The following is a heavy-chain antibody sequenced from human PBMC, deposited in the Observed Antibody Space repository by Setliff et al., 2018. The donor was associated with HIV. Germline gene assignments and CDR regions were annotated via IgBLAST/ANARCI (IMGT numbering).Heavy chain of an antibody. CDR2: IYYSGST. Sequence: CTVSGGSISSGGYYWSWIRQHPGKGLEWIGYIYYSGSTYYNPSLKSRVTISVDTSKNQFSLKLSSVTAADTAVYYCARALRRVTGSEWFDPWAREPWSPSPQ. CDR1: GGSISSGGYY. D-gene: IGHD2-21*02. V-gene: IGHV4-31*03. J-gene: IGHJ5*02. CDR3: ARALRRVTGSEWFDP.